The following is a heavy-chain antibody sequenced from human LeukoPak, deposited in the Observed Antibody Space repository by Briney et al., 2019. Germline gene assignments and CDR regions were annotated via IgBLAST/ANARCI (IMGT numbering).Heavy chain of an antibody. CDR1: EFTFSSYS. J-gene: IGHJ4*02. Sequence: GGSLRLSCAAPEFTFSSYSLTWVRQAPGKGLEWVSLISGSGGSTYYADSVRGRFTTSRDNSKNTLYLQMNTLRAGDTAVYYCATEATYCTAACYSLSDYWGQGTLVTVSS. V-gene: IGHV3-23*01. CDR3: ATEATYCTAACYSLSDY. CDR2: ISGSGGST. D-gene: IGHD2-21*01.